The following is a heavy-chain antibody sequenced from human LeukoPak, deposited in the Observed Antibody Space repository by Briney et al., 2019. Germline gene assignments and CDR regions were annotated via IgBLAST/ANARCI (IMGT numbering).Heavy chain of an antibody. V-gene: IGHV4-30-2*01. J-gene: IGHJ4*02. CDR1: GGSISSGGYS. CDR3: ARDGDYVGFGY. D-gene: IGHD4-17*01. Sequence: SETLSLTCAVSGGSISSGGYSWSWIRQPPGKGLEWIGYIYHSGSTYYNPSLKSRVTISVDRSKDQFSLKLSSVTAADTAVYYCARDGDYVGFGYWGQGTLVTVSS. CDR2: IYHSGST.